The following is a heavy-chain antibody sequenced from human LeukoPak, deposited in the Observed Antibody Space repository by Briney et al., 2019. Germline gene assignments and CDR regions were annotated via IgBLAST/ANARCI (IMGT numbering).Heavy chain of an antibody. D-gene: IGHD4-17*01. Sequence: PSETLSLTCTVSGGSISSYYWSWIRQPPGKGLEWIGYIYYSGSTNYNPSLKSRVTISVDTSKNQLSLKLSSVTAADTAVYYCARDADDYGDYLDAFDIWGQGTMVTVSS. CDR2: IYYSGST. CDR1: GGSISSYY. V-gene: IGHV4-59*01. CDR3: ARDADDYGDYLDAFDI. J-gene: IGHJ3*02.